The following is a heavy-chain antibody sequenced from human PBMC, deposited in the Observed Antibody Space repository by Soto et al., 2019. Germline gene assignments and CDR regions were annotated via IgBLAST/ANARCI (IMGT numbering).Heavy chain of an antibody. D-gene: IGHD2-2*01. J-gene: IGHJ5*02. Sequence: SETLSLTCTVSGGSISSSSYYWGWIRQPPGKGLEWIGSIYYSGSTYYNPSLKSRVTISVDTSKNQFSLKLSSVTAADTAVYYCARIYCSSTSCLNWFDPWGQGILVTVSS. CDR1: GGSISSSSYY. CDR3: ARIYCSSTSCLNWFDP. CDR2: IYYSGST. V-gene: IGHV4-39*01.